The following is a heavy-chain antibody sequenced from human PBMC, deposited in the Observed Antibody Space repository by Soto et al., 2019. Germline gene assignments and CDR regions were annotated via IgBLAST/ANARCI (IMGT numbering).Heavy chain of an antibody. CDR1: GYSFTSYW. D-gene: IGHD2-2*01. J-gene: IGHJ6*03. CDR2: IYPGDSDT. V-gene: IGHV5-51*01. Sequence: GESLKISCKGSGYSFTSYWIGWVRQMPGKGLEWMGIIYPGDSDTRYSPSFQGQVTISADKSISTAYLQWSSLKASDTAMYYCARHNRDIVVVPAAMPYYYYYMVVRGKGTTVTV. CDR3: ARHNRDIVVVPAAMPYYYYYMVV.